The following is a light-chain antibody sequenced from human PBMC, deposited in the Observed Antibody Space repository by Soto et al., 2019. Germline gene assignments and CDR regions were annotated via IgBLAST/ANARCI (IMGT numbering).Light chain of an antibody. Sequence: EFVLTQSPGTLSLSPGERATLSCRASQSLSGTYLAWYQQKPGQAPRLLIYGASSRATGIPDRFSGSGSEPDFTLTISRLEPEEFAVYYCQQYGSSLPFGQGTKVEVK. J-gene: IGKJ1*01. CDR2: GAS. CDR1: QSLSGTY. CDR3: QQYGSSLP. V-gene: IGKV3-20*01.